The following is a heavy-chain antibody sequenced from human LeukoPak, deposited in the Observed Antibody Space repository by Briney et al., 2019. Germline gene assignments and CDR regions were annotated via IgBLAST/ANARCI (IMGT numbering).Heavy chain of an antibody. V-gene: IGHV3-23*01. J-gene: IGHJ6*02. D-gene: IGHD3-10*01. CDR1: GFTFSSYA. CDR2: ISGSGGNT. CDR3: AKKTSGSLSYYYGMDV. Sequence: GGSLRLSCAASGFTFSSYAMSWVRQAPGKGLEWVSGISGSGGNTYYADSVKGRFTISRDNSKNTLYLQMISLRAEDTAVYYCAKKTSGSLSYYYGMDVWGQGTTVTVSS.